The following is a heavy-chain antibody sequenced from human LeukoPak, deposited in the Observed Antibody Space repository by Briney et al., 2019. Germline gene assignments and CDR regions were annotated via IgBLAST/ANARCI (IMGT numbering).Heavy chain of an antibody. CDR1: GFTVSSNY. CDR3: ARDPSYDSSGYYYPPSGY. J-gene: IGHJ4*02. Sequence: GGSLRLSCAASGFTVSSNYMSWVRQAPGKGLEWVSVIYSGGSTYYADSVKGRFTISRDNSKNTLNLQMNSLRAEDTAVYYCARDPSYDSSGYYYPPSGYWGQGTLVTVSS. CDR2: IYSGGST. V-gene: IGHV3-53*01. D-gene: IGHD3-22*01.